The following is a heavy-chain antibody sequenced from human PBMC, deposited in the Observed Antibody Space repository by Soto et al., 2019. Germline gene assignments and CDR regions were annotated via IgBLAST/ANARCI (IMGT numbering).Heavy chain of an antibody. CDR2: INHSGST. CDR1: GGSFSGYS. J-gene: IGHJ4*02. Sequence: QVQLQQWGAGLLKPSETLSLTCAVYGGSFSGYSWTWIRQPPGTGLEWMGEINHSGSTNYNPSLKXXVTISVATSKTQFSLKLTSVTAADTAVYYCARDKITGLFDYWGQGTLVTVSS. D-gene: IGHD2-8*02. CDR3: ARDKITGLFDY. V-gene: IGHV4-34*01.